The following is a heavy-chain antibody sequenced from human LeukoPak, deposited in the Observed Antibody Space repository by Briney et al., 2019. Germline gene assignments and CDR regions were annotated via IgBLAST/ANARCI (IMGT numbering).Heavy chain of an antibody. CDR1: GFTFDDYG. J-gene: IGHJ6*03. D-gene: IGHD2-2*01. CDR3: ARRVQVVPAATPVYYMDV. V-gene: IGHV3-20*01. CDR2: INWNGGST. Sequence: GGSLRLSCAASGFTFDDYGMSWVRQAPGKGLEWVYGINWNGGSTGYADSVKARFTISRDNAKNSLYLQMNSLRAEDTALYHCARRVQVVPAATPVYYMDVWGKGTTVTVSS.